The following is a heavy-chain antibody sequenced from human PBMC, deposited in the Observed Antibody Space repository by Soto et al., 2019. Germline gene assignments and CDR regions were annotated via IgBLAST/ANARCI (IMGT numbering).Heavy chain of an antibody. J-gene: IGHJ4*02. CDR1: GFSLSTSGVG. V-gene: IGHV2-5*02. D-gene: IGHD3-22*01. CDR3: AHFTNYYDSSGYYLYYFEY. Sequence: SGPTLVNPTQTLTLTCTFSGFSLSTSGVGVGWIRQPPGKALEWLALIFWDDDKRYSPPLKSRITVTKDTSKNEVGLTMTSMDPVDTATYYCAHFTNYYDSSGYYLYYFEYWGQGTPVTSPQ. CDR2: IFWDDDK.